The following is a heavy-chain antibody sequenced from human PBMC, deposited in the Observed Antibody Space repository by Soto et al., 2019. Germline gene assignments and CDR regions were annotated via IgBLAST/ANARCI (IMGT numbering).Heavy chain of an antibody. CDR1: GFILSTYA. Sequence: QVQLVESGGGVVQPGRSLRLSCAASGFILSTYAMYWVRQAPGKGLEWVAVISYDGTNKYYADSVKGRFTISRDNSKNTLSLQMNSLRAEDTAVYSCARAGCDGGCCYTLVWLRYGMDVWGQATTVTVSS. CDR3: ARAGCDGGCCYTLVWLRYGMDV. V-gene: IGHV3-30-3*01. D-gene: IGHD2-15*01. J-gene: IGHJ6*02. CDR2: ISYDGTNK.